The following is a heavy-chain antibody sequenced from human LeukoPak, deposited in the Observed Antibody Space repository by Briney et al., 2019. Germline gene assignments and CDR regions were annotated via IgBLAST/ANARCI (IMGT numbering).Heavy chain of an antibody. CDR2: INHSGST. V-gene: IGHV4-34*01. J-gene: IGHJ5*02. Sequence: PSETLSLTCAVYGGSFSGYYWSWIRQPPGKGLEWIGEINHSGSTNYNPSLKSRVTISVDTSKNQFSLKLSSVTAADTAVYYCAREDIVLMVYVAWGQGTLVTVSS. CDR1: GGSFSGYY. D-gene: IGHD2-8*01. CDR3: AREDIVLMVYVA.